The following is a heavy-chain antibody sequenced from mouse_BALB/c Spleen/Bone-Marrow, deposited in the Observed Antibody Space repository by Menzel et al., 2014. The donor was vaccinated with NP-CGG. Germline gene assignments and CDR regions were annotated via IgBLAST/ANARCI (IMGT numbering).Heavy chain of an antibody. J-gene: IGHJ2*01. D-gene: IGHD1-1*01. CDR3: ARASYYYGSGYDY. Sequence: VKLVESGPGLVAPSQSLSITCTVSGFSLTDYGVHWVRQPPGKGLEWLGIMGIGGSTNYNSALMSRLSIDKDNSKSQVFLKMNSLQTDDTAMYYCARASYYYGSGYDYWGQGTTLTVSS. V-gene: IGHV2-9*02. CDR2: MGIGGST. CDR1: GFSLTDYG.